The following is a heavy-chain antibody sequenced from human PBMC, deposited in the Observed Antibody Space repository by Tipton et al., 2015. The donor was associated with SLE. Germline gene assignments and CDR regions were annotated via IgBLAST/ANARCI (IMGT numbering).Heavy chain of an antibody. V-gene: IGHV1-18*01. CDR2: ISAYNGNT. CDR3: ARDCSSTSCYFDS. CDR1: GGTFSSYA. D-gene: IGHD2-2*01. J-gene: IGHJ4*02. Sequence: QLVQSGAEVKKPGSSVKVSCKASGGTFSSYAISWVRQAPGQGLEWMGWISAYNGNTNYAQKLQGRVTMTTDTSTSTAYMELRSLRSDDTAVYYCARDCSSTSCYFDSWGQGTLVPVSS.